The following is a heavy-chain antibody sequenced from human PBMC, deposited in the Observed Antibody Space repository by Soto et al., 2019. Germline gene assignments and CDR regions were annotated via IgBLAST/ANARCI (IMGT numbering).Heavy chain of an antibody. CDR3: ARDPGPAFDI. CDR2: ISSSSSYI. J-gene: IGHJ3*02. CDR1: GFTFVSYS. V-gene: IGHV3-21*01. D-gene: IGHD3-10*01. Sequence: GGSLRLSCAASGFTFVSYSMNWVRQAPGKGLEWVSSISSSSSYIYYADSVKGRFTISRDNAKNSLYLQMNSLRAEDTAVYYCARDPGPAFDIWGQGTMVTVSS.